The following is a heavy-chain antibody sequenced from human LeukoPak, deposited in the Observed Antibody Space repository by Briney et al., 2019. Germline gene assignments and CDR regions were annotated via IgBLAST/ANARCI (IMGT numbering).Heavy chain of an antibody. V-gene: IGHV3-7*03. Sequence: GGSLRLSCAASGFTFSSYWMSWVRQAPGKGLEWVANIKQDGSEKYYVDSVKGRFTISRDNSKNTLYLQMNSLRAEDTAVYYCAPMVVTATEIYNWGQGTLVTVSS. J-gene: IGHJ4*02. CDR3: APMVVTATEIYN. D-gene: IGHD2-21*02. CDR2: IKQDGSEK. CDR1: GFTFSSYW.